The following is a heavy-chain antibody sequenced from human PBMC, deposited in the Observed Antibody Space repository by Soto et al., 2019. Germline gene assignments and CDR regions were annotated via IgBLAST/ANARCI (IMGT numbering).Heavy chain of an antibody. CDR2: IGTAGDT. V-gene: IGHV3-13*01. Sequence: GSLRLSCAASGFTFSSYDMHWVRQATGKGLEWVSAIGTAGDTYYPGSVKGRFTISRENAKNSLYLQMNSLRAEDTAVYYCAFGGSSWDTNWFDPWGQGTLVTVSS. J-gene: IGHJ5*02. D-gene: IGHD6-13*01. CDR1: GFTFSSYD. CDR3: AFGGSSWDTNWFDP.